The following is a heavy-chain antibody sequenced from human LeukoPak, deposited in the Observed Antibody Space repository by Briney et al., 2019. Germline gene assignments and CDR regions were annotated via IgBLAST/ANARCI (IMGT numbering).Heavy chain of an antibody. Sequence: SETLSLTCTVSGGFISSYYWSWIRQPPGKGLEWIGYIYYSGSTNYNPSLKSRVTISVDTSKNQFSLKLSSVTAADTAVYYCARHGSYQLLDIDYWGQGTLVTVSS. J-gene: IGHJ4*02. CDR1: GGFISSYY. CDR2: IYYSGST. D-gene: IGHD2-2*01. V-gene: IGHV4-59*08. CDR3: ARHGSYQLLDIDY.